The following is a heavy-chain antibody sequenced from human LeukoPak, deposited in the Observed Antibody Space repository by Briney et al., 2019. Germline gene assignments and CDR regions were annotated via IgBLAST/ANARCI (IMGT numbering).Heavy chain of an antibody. J-gene: IGHJ4*02. CDR1: GGSISSGSYY. Sequence: PSQTLSLTCTVSGGSISSGSYYWSWIRQPAGKGLDWIGRIYTSGSTNYNPSLKSRVTISVDTSKNQFSLKLSSVTAADTAVYYCARTYCSGGSCYFDYWGQGTLVTVSS. CDR3: ARTYCSGGSCYFDY. CDR2: IYTSGST. V-gene: IGHV4-61*02. D-gene: IGHD2-15*01.